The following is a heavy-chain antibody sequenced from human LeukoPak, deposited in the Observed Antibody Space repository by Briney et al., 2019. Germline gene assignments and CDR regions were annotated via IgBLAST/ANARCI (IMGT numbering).Heavy chain of an antibody. D-gene: IGHD1-26*01. CDR2: ISYDGSNK. Sequence: GGSLRLSCAASGFTFSSYAMHWVRQAPGKGLEWVAVISYDGSNKYYADSVKGRFTISRDNSKNTLYLQMNSLRAEDTAVYYCARYIVGARTFDYWGQGTLVTVSS. CDR1: GFTFSSYA. V-gene: IGHV3-30*04. J-gene: IGHJ4*02. CDR3: ARYIVGARTFDY.